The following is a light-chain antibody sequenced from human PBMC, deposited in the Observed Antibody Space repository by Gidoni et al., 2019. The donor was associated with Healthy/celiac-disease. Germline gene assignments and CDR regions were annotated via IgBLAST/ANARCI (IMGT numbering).Light chain of an antibody. J-gene: IGKJ2*01. CDR2: KVA. CDR1: QSLVYSDGNTY. CDR3: MQGTHWHPYT. V-gene: IGKV2-30*01. Sequence: VVMPPSALSLLVTLGQPASISCRSSQSLVYSDGNTYLNCFQQRTGQSPRRLINKVANRDSGVPDRFSGSWSGTDVTLKISRMEAEDVGVYYCMQGTHWHPYTFGQGTKLEIK.